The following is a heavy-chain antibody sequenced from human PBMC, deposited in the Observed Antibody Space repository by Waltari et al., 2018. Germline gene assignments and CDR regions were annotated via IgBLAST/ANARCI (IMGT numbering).Heavy chain of an antibody. D-gene: IGHD5-12*01. V-gene: IGHV3-74*01. CDR1: GFTFRHHW. CDR2: INGDGYRT. J-gene: IGHJ4*02. CDR3: ATVQEMAPDY. Sequence: EVQLVESGGGLVQPGGSRRLSLAARGFTFRHHWRHWVRQAPGEGLGGVSRINGDGYRTDYADSVTGRFTVSRDNARNTVYLQMSSLRIEDTAIYHCATVQEMAPDYWGQGTLVTVSS.